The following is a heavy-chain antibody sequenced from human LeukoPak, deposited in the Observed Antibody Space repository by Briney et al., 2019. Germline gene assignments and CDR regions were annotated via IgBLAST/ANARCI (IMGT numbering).Heavy chain of an antibody. Sequence: GGSLRLSCAGSGFTFRSYGMSWVRQAPGKGLEWVSTISGSGGSTYYADSVKGRFTISRDNSKKTLYLQMNSLRAEDTAVYYCAKDRVYYDSSGYTGDAFDIWGQGTMVTVSS. CDR3: AKDRVYYDSSGYTGDAFDI. CDR2: ISGSGGST. V-gene: IGHV3-23*01. J-gene: IGHJ3*02. D-gene: IGHD3-22*01. CDR1: GFTFRSYG.